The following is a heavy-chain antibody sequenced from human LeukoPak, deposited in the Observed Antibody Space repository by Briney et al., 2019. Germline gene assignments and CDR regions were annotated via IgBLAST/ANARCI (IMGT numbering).Heavy chain of an antibody. D-gene: IGHD2-2*01. V-gene: IGHV1-18*01. CDR3: ARGSAYCSSTSCYGGSHRRAGFDP. CDR1: GYTFTSYG. CDR2: ISAYNGNT. Sequence: ASVKVSCKASGYTFTSYGISLVRQAPGQGLEWMGWISAYNGNTNYAQKLQGRVTITRNTSISTAYMELNSLRSEDTAVYYCARGSAYCSSTSCYGGSHRRAGFDPWGQGTLVTVSS. J-gene: IGHJ5*02.